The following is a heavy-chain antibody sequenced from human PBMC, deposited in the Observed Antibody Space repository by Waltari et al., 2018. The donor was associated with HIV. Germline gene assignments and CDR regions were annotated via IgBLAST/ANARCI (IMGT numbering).Heavy chain of an antibody. Sequence: QVQLQESGPGPVTPSETLSLTCGVSGYSLTNGYYWGWIRQPPGKGLEWVGSTSYVGPTYSNPSRKSRVTISVDTSTNQVALRVTSVTDADTAGDYCAGKGPEGHAFDSWGQGTLVTGSS. CDR3: AGKGPEGHAFDS. D-gene: IGHD2-2*01. V-gene: IGHV4-38-2*01. J-gene: IGHJ4*02. CDR2: TSYVGPT. CDR1: GYSLTNGYY.